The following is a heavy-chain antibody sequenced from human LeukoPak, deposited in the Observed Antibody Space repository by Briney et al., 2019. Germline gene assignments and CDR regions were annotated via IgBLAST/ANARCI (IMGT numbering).Heavy chain of an antibody. J-gene: IGHJ3*02. CDR2: IWYDGSNK. V-gene: IGHV3-33*01. CDR3: ARDSSTTVTGAFDI. Sequence: GRSLRLSCGASGFTFSRYGMHWVRQAPGKGLEWVAIIWYDGSNKYYADSVKGRFTISRDNSKNTLYLQMNSLRAEDTAVYYCARDSSTTVTGAFDIWGQGTMVTVSS. CDR1: GFTFSRYG. D-gene: IGHD4-17*01.